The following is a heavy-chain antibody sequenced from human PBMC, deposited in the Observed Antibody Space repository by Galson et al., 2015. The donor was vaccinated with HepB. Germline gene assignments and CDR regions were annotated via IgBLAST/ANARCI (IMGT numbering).Heavy chain of an antibody. D-gene: IGHD5/OR15-5a*01. V-gene: IGHV1-69*13. CDR3: ASVFPPVEGPHFDY. Sequence: SVKVSCKASGGTFSSYAISWVRQAPGQGLEWMGGIIPIFGTANYAQKFQGRVTITADESTSTAYMELSSLRSEDTAVYYCASVFPPVEGPHFDYWGQGTLVTVSS. CDR2: IIPIFGTA. J-gene: IGHJ4*02. CDR1: GGTFSSYA.